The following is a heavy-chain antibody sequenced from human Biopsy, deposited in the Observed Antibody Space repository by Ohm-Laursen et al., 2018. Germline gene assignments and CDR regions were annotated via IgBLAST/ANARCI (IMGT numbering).Heavy chain of an antibody. CDR2: IYPGGST. CDR3: ASVVLGPTNDAFDL. V-gene: IGHV4-4*07. D-gene: IGHD3-22*01. Sequence: SETLSLTCHVSGGDINNYYWSWIRQPAGKGLEWIGRIYPGGSTNYNPSLKSRVTMSVDTSKKQLSLRLRSVTAADTAMYYCASVVLGPTNDAFDLWSQGTMVVVSS. CDR1: GGDINNYY. J-gene: IGHJ3*01.